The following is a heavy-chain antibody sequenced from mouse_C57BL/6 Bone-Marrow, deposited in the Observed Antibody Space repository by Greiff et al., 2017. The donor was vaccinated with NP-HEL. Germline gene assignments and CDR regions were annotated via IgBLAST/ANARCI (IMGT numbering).Heavy chain of an antibody. CDR3: AREGVNCFDY. CDR1: GYAFSSSW. J-gene: IGHJ2*01. D-gene: IGHD2-2*01. Sequence: QVQLQQSGPELAKPGASVKISCKASGYAFSSSWMNWVKQRPGKGLEWIGRIYPGAGDPNYNGKFKGKATLTADKSSSTAYMQRSSLTSEDSAVYFCAREGVNCFDYWGQGTTLTVSA. V-gene: IGHV1-82*01. CDR2: IYPGAGDP.